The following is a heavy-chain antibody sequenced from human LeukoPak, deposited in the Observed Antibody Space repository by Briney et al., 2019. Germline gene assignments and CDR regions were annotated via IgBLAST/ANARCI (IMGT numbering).Heavy chain of an antibody. CDR2: IRGSGGST. V-gene: IGHV3-23*01. J-gene: IGHJ4*02. Sequence: GGSLRLSCAASGFTFSSYAMSWVRQAPGKGLEWVSAIRGSGGSTYYADSVKGRFTISRDNSKNTLYLQMNSLRAEDTAVYYCAKGSDIVATTLGDYWGQGTLVTVSS. CDR3: AKGSDIVATTLGDY. D-gene: IGHD5-12*01. CDR1: GFTFSSYA.